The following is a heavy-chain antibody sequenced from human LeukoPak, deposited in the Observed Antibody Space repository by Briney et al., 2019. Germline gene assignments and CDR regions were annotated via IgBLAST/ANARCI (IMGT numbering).Heavy chain of an antibody. V-gene: IGHV3-73*01. CDR2: IRSKANSYAT. CDR3: TRVASRVMTTYYFDY. CDR1: GFTFSSYS. D-gene: IGHD3-16*01. J-gene: IGHJ4*02. Sequence: GSLRLSCAASGFTFSSYSMNWVRQASGKGLEWVGRIRSKANSYATAYAASVKGRFTISRDDSKNTAYLQMNSLKTEDTAVYYCTRVASRVMTTYYFDYWGQGALVTVSS.